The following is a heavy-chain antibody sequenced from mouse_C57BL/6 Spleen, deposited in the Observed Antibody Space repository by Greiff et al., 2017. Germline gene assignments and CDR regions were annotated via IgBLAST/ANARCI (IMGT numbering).Heavy chain of an antibody. J-gene: IGHJ2*01. CDR1: GYSITSGYY. Sequence: EVKLQESGPGLVKPSQSLSLTCSVTGYSITSGYYWNWIRQFPGNKLEWMGYISYDGSNNYNPSLKNRISITRDTSKNQFFLKLNSVTTEDTATYYCARILLLGSFDYWGQGTTLTVSS. D-gene: IGHD1-1*01. CDR3: ARILLLGSFDY. V-gene: IGHV3-6*01. CDR2: ISYDGSN.